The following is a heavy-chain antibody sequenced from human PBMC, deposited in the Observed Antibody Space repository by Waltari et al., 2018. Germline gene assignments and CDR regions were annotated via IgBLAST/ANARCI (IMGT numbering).Heavy chain of an antibody. Sequence: QLQLQESGPGLVKPSETRSLTCTVSGGSISSSSYYWGWIRQPPGKGLEWIGSIYYSGSTYSNPSLKSRVTMSVDTSKNQFSMKLSSVTAADTAVYYCARISRYQPDAFDIWGQGTMVTVSS. V-gene: IGHV4-39*01. CDR3: ARISRYQPDAFDI. D-gene: IGHD2-2*01. CDR2: IYYSGST. J-gene: IGHJ3*02. CDR1: GGSISSSSYY.